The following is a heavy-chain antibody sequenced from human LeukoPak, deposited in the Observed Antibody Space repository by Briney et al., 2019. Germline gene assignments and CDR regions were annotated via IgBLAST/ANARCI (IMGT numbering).Heavy chain of an antibody. D-gene: IGHD4-17*01. CDR2: ISYDGSNK. Sequence: PGRSLRLSCAASGFTFNSYGMHWVRQAPGKGLEWVAVISYDGSNKYYADSVKGRFTISRDNSKNTLYLQMNSLRAEDTAVYYCAKVPYGDYVSDYWGQGTLVTVSS. CDR3: AKVPYGDYVSDY. V-gene: IGHV3-30*18. J-gene: IGHJ4*02. CDR1: GFTFNSYG.